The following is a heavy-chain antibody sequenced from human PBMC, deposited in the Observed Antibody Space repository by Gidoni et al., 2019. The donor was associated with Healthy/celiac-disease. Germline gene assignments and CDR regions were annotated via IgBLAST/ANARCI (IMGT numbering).Heavy chain of an antibody. CDR2: SIPIFGTA. CDR1: GVPFSSYA. Sequence: VQLLQSGAEVKKPGSPVMVSCQPSGVPFSSYAISWVRQAPGQGLEWMGGSIPIFGTANYAKKFQGRGTSTADESTSTAYMELSSLRSEDTAVDYCARLVRGVSNYYFDYWGQGTLVTVSS. J-gene: IGHJ4*02. V-gene: IGHV1-69*01. CDR3: ARLVRGVSNYYFDY. D-gene: IGHD3-10*01.